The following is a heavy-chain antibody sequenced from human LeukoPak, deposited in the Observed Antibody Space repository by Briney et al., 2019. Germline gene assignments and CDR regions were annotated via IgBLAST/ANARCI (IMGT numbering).Heavy chain of an antibody. V-gene: IGHV1-18*01. CDR1: GYTFTSYG. D-gene: IGHD2-15*01. Sequence: ASVKVSCKASGYTFTSYGISWVRQATGQGLEWMGWISAYNGNTNYAQKLQGRVTMTTDTSTSTAYMELRSLRSDDTAVYYCARGGIRYCSGGSCYYYYYYMDVWGKGTTVTVSS. J-gene: IGHJ6*03. CDR3: ARGGIRYCSGGSCYYYYYYMDV. CDR2: ISAYNGNT.